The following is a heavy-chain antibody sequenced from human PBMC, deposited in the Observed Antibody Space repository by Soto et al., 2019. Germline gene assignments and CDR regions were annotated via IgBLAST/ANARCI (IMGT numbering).Heavy chain of an antibody. J-gene: IGHJ3*02. D-gene: IGHD3-16*01. Sequence: QMQLKESGPGLVKPSQTLSLTCTVSGGSISSGAYSWSWIRQHPGKGLEWIGYIYYSGTTYYNTHLKSRVIISIDTSKNQLALKTSSVTAADTAVYYCARDKSSVTHAFGICGQGTMVTVSS. CDR1: GGSISSGAYS. CDR2: IYYSGTT. CDR3: ARDKSSVTHAFGI. V-gene: IGHV4-31*03.